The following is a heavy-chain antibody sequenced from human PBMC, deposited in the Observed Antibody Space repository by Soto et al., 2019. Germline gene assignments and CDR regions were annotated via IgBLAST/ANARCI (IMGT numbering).Heavy chain of an antibody. V-gene: IGHV1-2*02. J-gene: IGHJ5*02. Sequence: ASVKVSCKASGYTFTGYYMHWVRQAPGQGLEWMGWINPNSGGANYAQKFQGRVTMTRDTSISTAYMELSRLRSDDTAVYHCARGLGVVVPAAISWFDPWGQGTLVTVSS. CDR3: ARGLGVVVPAAISWFDP. CDR2: INPNSGGA. CDR1: GYTFTGYY. D-gene: IGHD2-2*01.